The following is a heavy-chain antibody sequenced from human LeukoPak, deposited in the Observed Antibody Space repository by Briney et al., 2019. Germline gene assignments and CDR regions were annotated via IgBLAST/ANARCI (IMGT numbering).Heavy chain of an antibody. V-gene: IGHV3-30*02. CDR1: GFTFSSYA. CDR2: IRYDGSNK. J-gene: IGHJ4*02. Sequence: SGGSLRLSCAASGFTFSSYAMHWVRQAPGKGLEWVAFIRYDGSNKYYADSVKGRFTISRDNSKNTLYLQMNSLRAEDTAVYYCAKDGGYYDSSGYYRFDYWGQGTLVTVSS. D-gene: IGHD3-22*01. CDR3: AKDGGYYDSSGYYRFDY.